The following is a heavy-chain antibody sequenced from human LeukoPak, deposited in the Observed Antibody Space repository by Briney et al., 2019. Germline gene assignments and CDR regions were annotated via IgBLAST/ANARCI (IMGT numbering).Heavy chain of an antibody. CDR3: ARFSSIAAAFDY. V-gene: IGHV4-59*01. CDR1: GGSISNYY. J-gene: IGHJ4*02. CDR2: IYYSGST. D-gene: IGHD6-13*01. Sequence: PSETLSLTCTVSGGSISNYYWSRIRQPPGKGLEWIGYIYYSGSTNYNPSLKSRVTISVDTSKNQFSLKLSSVTAADTAVYYCARFSSIAAAFDYWGQGTLVVVSS.